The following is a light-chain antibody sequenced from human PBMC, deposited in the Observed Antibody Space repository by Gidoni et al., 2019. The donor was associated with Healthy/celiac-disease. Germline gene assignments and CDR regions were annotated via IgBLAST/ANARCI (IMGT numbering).Light chain of an antibody. CDR1: QSVSSN. CDR2: GAS. Sequence: ELVMTQSPATLSVSPGERATLACRASQSVSSNLAWYKQKPGQAPKLLIYGASTRATGIPARFSGSGSGTEFTLTISSLQSEDFAVSYCQQYNNWPRTFGQGTKVEIK. CDR3: QQYNNWPRT. J-gene: IGKJ1*01. V-gene: IGKV3-15*01.